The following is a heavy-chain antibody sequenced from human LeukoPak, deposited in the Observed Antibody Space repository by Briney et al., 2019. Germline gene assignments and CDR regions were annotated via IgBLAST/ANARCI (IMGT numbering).Heavy chain of an antibody. D-gene: IGHD2-21*01. Sequence: GGSLRLSCAASGFNVSNNYMTWVRQAPGKGLEWVSVIYNGGPTYYASSVKGRFTISRVNSKNTLYLQMNSLRAEDTAVYFCAKDTNCGGDCYFYYFDSWGQGTLVTVSS. V-gene: IGHV3-53*01. CDR2: IYNGGPT. J-gene: IGHJ4*02. CDR3: AKDTNCGGDCYFYYFDS. CDR1: GFNVSNNY.